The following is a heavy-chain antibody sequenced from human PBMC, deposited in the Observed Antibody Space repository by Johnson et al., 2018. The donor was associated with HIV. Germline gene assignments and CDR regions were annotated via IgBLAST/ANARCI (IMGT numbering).Heavy chain of an antibody. D-gene: IGHD5-18*01. V-gene: IGHV3-30*02. CDR2: IRYDGGDK. CDR3: AKGEAQEGWIQLQAYAFDF. CDR1: GFNFNNYG. Sequence: QVQLVESGGGVVQPGGSLRLSCAASGFNFNNYGMHWVRQAPGKGLEWVAFIRYDGGDKYYADSVKGRFTISRDISKNTLYLQIDSLRPEDSGVYYCAKGEAQEGWIQLQAYAFDFWGQGTMVTVSS. J-gene: IGHJ3*01.